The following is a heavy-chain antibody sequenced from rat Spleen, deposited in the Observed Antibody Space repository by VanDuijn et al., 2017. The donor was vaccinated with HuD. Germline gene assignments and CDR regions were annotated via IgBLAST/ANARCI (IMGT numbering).Heavy chain of an antibody. CDR3: TSFYYYDGSYYYPFAY. CDR2: IWGDGRT. V-gene: IGHV2-1*01. CDR1: GFSLTSNS. D-gene: IGHD1-12*02. J-gene: IGHJ3*01. Sequence: QVQLKESGPGLVQPSQTLSLTCTVSGFSLTSNSVHWVRQPPGKGLEWMGGIWGDGRTNYNSALKSRLSISWDTSKSQVFFKMNSLQTEDTAIYFCTSFYYYDGSYYYPFAYWGQGTLVTVSS.